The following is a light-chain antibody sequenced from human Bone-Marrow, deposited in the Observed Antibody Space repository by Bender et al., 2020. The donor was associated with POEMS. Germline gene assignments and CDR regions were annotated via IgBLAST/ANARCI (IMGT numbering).Light chain of an antibody. CDR2: DVS. Sequence: QSALTQPASVSGSPGQSITISCTGTSSDVGGYNYVSWYQQHPGEAPKLLMSDVSDRPSGVSSRFSGSKSGNTASLTISGLRSEDEAEYYCASYTSDSTSYVLFGGGTKLTVL. CDR3: ASYTSDSTSYVL. CDR1: SSDVGGYNY. V-gene: IGLV2-14*03. J-gene: IGLJ2*01.